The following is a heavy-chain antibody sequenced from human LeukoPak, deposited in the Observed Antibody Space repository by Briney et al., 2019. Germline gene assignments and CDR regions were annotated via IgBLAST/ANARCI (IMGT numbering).Heavy chain of an antibody. D-gene: IGHD4-17*01. V-gene: IGHV3-7*01. Sequence: GGSLRLSGTASGFTFSSYWMSWVRQAPGKGLEWVANIKQDGGEKYYVDSVKGRFTISRDNAKNSLYLQMNSLRAEDTAVYYCARLGARQVLDYWGQGTLVTVSS. CDR2: IKQDGGEK. J-gene: IGHJ4*02. CDR1: GFTFSSYW. CDR3: ARLGARQVLDY.